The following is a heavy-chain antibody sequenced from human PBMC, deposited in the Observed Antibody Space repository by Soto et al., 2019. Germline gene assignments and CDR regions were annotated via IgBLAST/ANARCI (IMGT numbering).Heavy chain of an antibody. Sequence: SETLSLICAVYGGSFSGYYGSWIRQPPGKGLEWIGEINHSGSTNYNPSLKSRVTISVDTSKNQFSLKLSSVTAADTAVYYCARGLRKYSSSWYYWGQGTLVTVSS. D-gene: IGHD6-13*01. CDR3: ARGLRKYSSSWYY. CDR1: GGSFSGYY. CDR2: INHSGST. J-gene: IGHJ4*02. V-gene: IGHV4-34*01.